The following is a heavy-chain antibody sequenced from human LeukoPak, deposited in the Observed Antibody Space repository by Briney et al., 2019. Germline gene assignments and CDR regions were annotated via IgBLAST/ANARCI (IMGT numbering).Heavy chain of an antibody. CDR1: GGTFSSYA. CDR3: AAAYRGHDYGDYGAGGLFDY. D-gene: IGHD4-17*01. V-gene: IGHV1-69*13. Sequence: ASVKVSCKASGGTFSSYAISWVRQAPGQGLEWMGGIIPIFGTANYAQKFQGRVTITADESTSTAYMELSSLRSEDTAVYYCAAAYRGHDYGDYGAGGLFDYWGQGTLVTVSS. CDR2: IIPIFGTA. J-gene: IGHJ4*02.